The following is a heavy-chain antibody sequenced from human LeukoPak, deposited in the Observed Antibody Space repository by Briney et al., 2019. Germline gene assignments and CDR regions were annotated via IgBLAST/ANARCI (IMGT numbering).Heavy chain of an antibody. V-gene: IGHV1-2*02. J-gene: IGHJ4*02. CDR2: INPNSGGT. Sequence: ASVKVSCKASGYTFTGYYMHWVRQAPGQGLEWMGWINPNSGGTNYAQKFQGRVTMTRDTSISTAYMELSRLRSDDTAVYYCAGDYSSSEGSFDYWGQGTLVTVSS. CDR3: AGDYSSSEGSFDY. D-gene: IGHD6-6*01. CDR1: GYTFTGYY.